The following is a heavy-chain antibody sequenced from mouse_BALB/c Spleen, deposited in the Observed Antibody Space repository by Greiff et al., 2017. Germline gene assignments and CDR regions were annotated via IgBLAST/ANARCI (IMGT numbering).Heavy chain of an antibody. D-gene: IGHD3-3*01. J-gene: IGHJ4*01. CDR1: GFTFSSYT. CDR3: TSHTRGAMDY. Sequence: EVKLVESGGGLVKPGESLKLSCAASGFTFSSYTMSWVRQTPEKRLEWVATISSGGSYTYYPDSVKGRFTISRDNAKNTLYLQMSSLKSEDTAMYYCTSHTRGAMDYWGQGTSVTVSS. CDR2: ISSGGSYT. V-gene: IGHV5-6-4*01.